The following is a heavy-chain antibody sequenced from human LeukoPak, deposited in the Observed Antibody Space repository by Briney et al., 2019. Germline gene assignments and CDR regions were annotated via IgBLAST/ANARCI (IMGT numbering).Heavy chain of an antibody. D-gene: IGHD3-9*01. CDR2: ISYDGGNK. Sequence: PGGSLRLSCAASGFTFSSYGMHWVRQAPGKGLEWVAIISYDGGNKSYADSVKGRFTISRDNPKNTLYLQMNSLRVEDTAVYYCAKDWDLTSYYFDYWGQGTLVTVSS. V-gene: IGHV3-30*18. J-gene: IGHJ4*02. CDR3: AKDWDLTSYYFDY. CDR1: GFTFSSYG.